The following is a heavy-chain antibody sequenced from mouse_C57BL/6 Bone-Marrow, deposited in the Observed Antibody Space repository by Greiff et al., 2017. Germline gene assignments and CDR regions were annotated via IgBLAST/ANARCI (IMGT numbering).Heavy chain of an antibody. CDR3: ARYYYYFGRAMDY. CDR2: IDPADGNT. D-gene: IGHD1-1*01. V-gene: IGHV14-3*01. J-gene: IGHJ4*01. Sequence: VQLQQSVAELVRPGASVKLSCTASGFNIKNTYMNWVQQRPEQGLEWIGRIDPADGNTKYAPKFQDKDTITADTSSTTSYLHLSSLTSGDTAIYYCARYYYYFGRAMDYWGQGTSVTVSS. CDR1: GFNIKNTY.